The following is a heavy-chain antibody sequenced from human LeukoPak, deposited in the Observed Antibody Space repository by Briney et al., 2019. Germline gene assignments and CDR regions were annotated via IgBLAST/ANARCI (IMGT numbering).Heavy chain of an antibody. CDR2: IFSSGST. CDR3: ARAGETGYDYWRIEH. Sequence: SETLSLTCTVSGASVTTGNNYLTWVRQSPGKGLEWIGYIFSSGSTYYNPSLKSRTSISLITSDNEFSLKLTSLSAADTGVYFCARAGETGYDYWRIEHWGQGTLVTVSS. V-gene: IGHV4-30-4*08. J-gene: IGHJ4*02. D-gene: IGHD5-12*01. CDR1: GASVTTGNNY.